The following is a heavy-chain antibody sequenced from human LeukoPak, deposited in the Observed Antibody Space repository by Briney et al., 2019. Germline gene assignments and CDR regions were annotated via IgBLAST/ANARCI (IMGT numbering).Heavy chain of an antibody. CDR3: AREVLDSTSRSWDLDL. CDR1: GFTFSTYD. V-gene: IGHV3-13*01. CDR2: IGTIDDT. Sequence: GGSLRLSCAASGFTFSTYDMHWVRQPTGKGLEWVSAIGTIDDTYYSDSVKGRFTISRENAKNSLFLQMNSLRAGDTAVYYCAREVLDSTSRSWDLDLWGRXTLVTVSS. D-gene: IGHD2-2*01. J-gene: IGHJ2*01.